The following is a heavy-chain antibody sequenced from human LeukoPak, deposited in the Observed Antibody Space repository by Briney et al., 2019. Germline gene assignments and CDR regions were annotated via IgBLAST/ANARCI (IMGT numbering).Heavy chain of an antibody. J-gene: IGHJ4*02. D-gene: IGHD6-13*01. V-gene: IGHV4-34*01. CDR3: ARAGYSSSWNY. Sequence: SETLSLTCAVYGGSFSGYYWSWIRQPPGKGLEWIGEINHSGSTNYNPSLERRVTISVDTSKNQLSLRLSSVTAADTAVYYCARAGYSSSWNYWGQGTLVTVSS. CDR2: INHSGST. CDR1: GGSFSGYY.